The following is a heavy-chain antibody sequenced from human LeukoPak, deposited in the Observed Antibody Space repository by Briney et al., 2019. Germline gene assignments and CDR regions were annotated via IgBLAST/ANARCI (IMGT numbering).Heavy chain of an antibody. CDR1: GFTLSSYA. D-gene: IGHD6-19*01. CDR3: AKSGQWLARFDY. CDR2: ISGSGGST. V-gene: IGHV3-23*01. J-gene: IGHJ4*02. Sequence: PGGSLRLSCAASGFTLSSYAMSWVRQAPGKGLEWASAISGSGGSTYYADSVKGRFAISRDNSKNTLYLQMNSLRAEDTAVYYCAKSGQWLARFDYWGQGTLVTVSS.